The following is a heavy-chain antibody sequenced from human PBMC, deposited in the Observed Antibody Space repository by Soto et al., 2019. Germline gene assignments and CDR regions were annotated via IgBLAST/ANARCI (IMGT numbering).Heavy chain of an antibody. Sequence: SETLSLTCTVSGGSISSGGYYWSWIRQHPGRGLEWIGYIYYSGSIYYNPSLKSRVTISVDTSKNQFSLDLSSVTAADTAVYYCARVGYRSRGSCYRYSYYYGMDVWGQGTTVTVSS. J-gene: IGHJ6*02. CDR2: IYYSGSI. CDR1: GGSISSGGYY. D-gene: IGHD2-15*01. V-gene: IGHV4-31*03. CDR3: ARVGYRSRGSCYRYSYYYGMDV.